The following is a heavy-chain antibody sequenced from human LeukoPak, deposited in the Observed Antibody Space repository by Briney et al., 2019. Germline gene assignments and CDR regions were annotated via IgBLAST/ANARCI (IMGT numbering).Heavy chain of an antibody. Sequence: GSLRLSCAASGSTFSFYSMSWVRQAPGKGLVWVSRINSGGSSTSYADSVKGRFTISRDNAKNTLYLQMNSLRAEDTAVYYCARVEMASQFDPWGQGTLVTVSS. CDR1: GSTFSFYS. D-gene: IGHD5-24*01. CDR3: ARVEMASQFDP. CDR2: INSGGSST. J-gene: IGHJ5*02. V-gene: IGHV3-74*01.